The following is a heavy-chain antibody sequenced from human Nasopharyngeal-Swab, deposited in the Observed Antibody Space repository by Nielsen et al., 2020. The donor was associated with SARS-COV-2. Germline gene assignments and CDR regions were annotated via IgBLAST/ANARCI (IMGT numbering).Heavy chain of an antibody. CDR1: GFTFSSYA. D-gene: IGHD6-13*01. Sequence: GESLKISCAASGFTFSSYAMSWVRRAPGKGLEWVSIISGSGDTTYYADSVNDRFTISRDNSKNTLYLQMNSLGVDDTAVYYCVKTLGPGSTYLDYWGQGTLVTVSS. CDR3: VKTLGPGSTYLDY. V-gene: IGHV3-23*01. CDR2: ISGSGDTT. J-gene: IGHJ4*02.